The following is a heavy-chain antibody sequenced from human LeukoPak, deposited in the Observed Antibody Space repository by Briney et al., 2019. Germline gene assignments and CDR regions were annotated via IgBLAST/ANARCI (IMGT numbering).Heavy chain of an antibody. CDR1: GFTFSSYS. J-gene: IGHJ4*02. Sequence: GGSLRLSCAVSGFTFSSYSTNWVRQAPGKGLEWVSSISSSSSYIYYADSVKGRFTISRDNAKNSLYLQMNSLRAEDTAVYYCARGKVATIDYWGQGTLVTVSS. CDR2: ISSSSSYI. CDR3: ARGKVATIDY. D-gene: IGHD5-12*01. V-gene: IGHV3-21*01.